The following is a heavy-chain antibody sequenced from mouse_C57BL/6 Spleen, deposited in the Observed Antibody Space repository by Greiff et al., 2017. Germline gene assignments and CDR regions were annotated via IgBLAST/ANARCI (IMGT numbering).Heavy chain of an antibody. CDR3: ARGSYYYAMDY. CDR2: ISCSGST. CDR1: GYSITSGYD. V-gene: IGHV3-1*01. Sequence: EVKLVESGPGMVKPSQSLSLTCTVTGYSITSGYDWHWIRHFPGNKLEWMGYISCSGSTNYNPSLKSRISITHDTSKNHFFLKLNSVTTEDTATYYCARGSYYYAMDYWGQGTSVTVSS. J-gene: IGHJ4*01.